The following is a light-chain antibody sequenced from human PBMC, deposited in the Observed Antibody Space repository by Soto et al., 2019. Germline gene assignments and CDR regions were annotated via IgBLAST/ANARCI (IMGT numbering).Light chain of an antibody. CDR2: DDS. Sequence: SYELTQPPSVSVAPGQTARITCGGNNIGSKSAHWYKQKPGQAPVLVVYDDSDRPSGIPERFYGSNSGNTATLTISRVEAGDDADFYCQVWDSSSGLKVLYGGGRKVTVL. V-gene: IGLV3-21*02. J-gene: IGLJ2*01. CDR1: NIGSKS. CDR3: QVWDSSSGLKVL.